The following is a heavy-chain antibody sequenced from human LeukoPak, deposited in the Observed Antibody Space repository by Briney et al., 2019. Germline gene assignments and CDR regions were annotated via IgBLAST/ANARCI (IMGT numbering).Heavy chain of an antibody. CDR2: ISGSGGST. CDR3: AKGGRVVVITNYFDY. CDR1: GFTFSSYA. Sequence: SGGSLRLSCAASGFTFSSYAMSWVRQAPGKGLEWVSAISGSGGSTYYADSVKGRFTISRDNSKNTLYLQMNSLRAEDTAVYYCAKGGRVVVITNYFDYWGQGTLVTVSS. J-gene: IGHJ4*02. D-gene: IGHD3-22*01. V-gene: IGHV3-23*01.